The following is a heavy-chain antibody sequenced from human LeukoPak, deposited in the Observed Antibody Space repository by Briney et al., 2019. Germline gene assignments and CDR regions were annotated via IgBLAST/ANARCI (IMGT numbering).Heavy chain of an antibody. Sequence: GGSLRLSCAASGSTFSNYGMHWVRQAPGKGLEWVAVIWYDGGNKYYADSVKGRFTISRDNSKNTLYLQMISLRAEDTAVYYCARSNYDAFDIWGQGTLVTVSS. D-gene: IGHD4-11*01. J-gene: IGHJ3*02. CDR1: GSTFSNYG. V-gene: IGHV3-33*01. CDR2: IWYDGGNK. CDR3: ARSNYDAFDI.